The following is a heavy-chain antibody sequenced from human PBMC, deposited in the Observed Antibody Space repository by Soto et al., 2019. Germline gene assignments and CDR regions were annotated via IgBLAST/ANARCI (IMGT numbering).Heavy chain of an antibody. D-gene: IGHD4-17*01. CDR1: GFTFSSYG. J-gene: IGHJ4*02. CDR3: AREGRNPYGVNSPYYFDF. Sequence: GGSLRLSCAASGFTFSSYGMHWVRQAPGKGLEWVAVIWYDGSNKYYADSVKGRFTISRDNSKNTLYLQMNSLRAEDTAVYYCAREGRNPYGVNSPYYFDFWGQGTLVTVSS. CDR2: IWYDGSNK. V-gene: IGHV3-33*01.